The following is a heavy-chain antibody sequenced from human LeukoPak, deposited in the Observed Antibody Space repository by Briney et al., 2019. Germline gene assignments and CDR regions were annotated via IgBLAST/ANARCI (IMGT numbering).Heavy chain of an antibody. CDR1: GFTFSSHW. CDR2: IKDDGSEK. CDR3: ARRGITISGVPVYHYSGLDV. V-gene: IGHV3-7*02. J-gene: IGHJ6*02. Sequence: PGGSLRPSCAGSGFTFSSHWMNWVRQAPGKGLEWVASIKDDGSEKHFLDSVNGRFAISRDNAKNSLYLQMSSLRAEDTAVYYCARRGITISGVPVYHYSGLDVWGQGTTVTVSS. D-gene: IGHD3-3*01.